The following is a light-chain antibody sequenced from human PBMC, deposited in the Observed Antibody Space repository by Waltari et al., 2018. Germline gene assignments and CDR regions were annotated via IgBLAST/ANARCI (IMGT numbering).Light chain of an antibody. V-gene: IGLV2-14*01. J-gene: IGLJ1*01. CDR3: NSYASTNTRV. CDR1: SSDVGGYNS. Sequence: QSALTQPASVSGSPGQSITISCTGTSSDVGGYNSVSWYQHHPGKAPQLMIYELSSRPSGVYDRFSGSKSGNTASLTISGLQAEDEADYYCNSYASTNTRVFGTGTKVTVL. CDR2: ELS.